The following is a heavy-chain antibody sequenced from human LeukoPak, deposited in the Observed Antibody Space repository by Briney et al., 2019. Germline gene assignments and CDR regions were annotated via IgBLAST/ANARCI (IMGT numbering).Heavy chain of an antibody. Sequence: PGGSLRLSCAASGFTFNNYNMNWVRQTPGKGLEWVSSITRDSIYTFYADSVRGRFTISRDNAKNSLYLQMNSLRAEDTAVYYCARDSKVRDWGQGTLVTVSS. D-gene: IGHD3-3*02. J-gene: IGHJ4*02. CDR3: ARDSKVRD. V-gene: IGHV3-21*01. CDR2: ITRDSIYT. CDR1: GFTFNNYN.